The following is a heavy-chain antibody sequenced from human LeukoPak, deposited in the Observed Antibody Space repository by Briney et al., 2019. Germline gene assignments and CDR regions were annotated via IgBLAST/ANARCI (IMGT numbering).Heavy chain of an antibody. CDR2: ISAYNVNT. D-gene: IGHD3-3*01. CDR1: GYTFTSYG. J-gene: IGHJ6*02. V-gene: IGHV1-18*01. CDR3: ARGRFLEWFLSEHYYYGLDV. Sequence: ASVKVSCKASGYTFTSYGIIWVRQAPGQGLEWMGWISAYNVNTNYAQKLQGRVTMTTDTSTSTAYMELRSLRSDDTAVYYCARGRFLEWFLSEHYYYGLDVWGQGPTVTVSS.